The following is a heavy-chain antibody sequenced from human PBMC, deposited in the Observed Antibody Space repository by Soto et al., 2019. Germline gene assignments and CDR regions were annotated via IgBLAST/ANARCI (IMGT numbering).Heavy chain of an antibody. V-gene: IGHV1-69*13. Sequence: VKVSCKASGGTFSNYAISWVRQAPGQGLEWMGVIILPFGTPNYAQTFQGRVTITADESMTTAYMELSGLRSEDTAVYYCARGPDYEGYFDYWGRGTLVTVSS. CDR1: GGTFSNYA. D-gene: IGHD4-17*01. J-gene: IGHJ4*02. CDR2: IILPFGTP. CDR3: ARGPDYEGYFDY.